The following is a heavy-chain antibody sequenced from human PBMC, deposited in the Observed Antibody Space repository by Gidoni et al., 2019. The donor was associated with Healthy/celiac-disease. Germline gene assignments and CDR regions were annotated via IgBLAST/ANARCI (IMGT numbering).Heavy chain of an antibody. D-gene: IGHD2-8*02. CDR1: GFTLSSYA. CDR3: ARDPYWAEFEYFQH. J-gene: IGHJ1*01. V-gene: IGHV3-23*04. Sequence: EVQLVESGGGLVQAGGSPRLSCAASGFTLSSYAMSWVRQAPGKGLEWVSAISGSGGSTYYADSVKGRFTISRDNSKNTLYLQMNSLRAEDTAVYYCARDPYWAEFEYFQHWGQGTLVTVSS. CDR2: ISGSGGST.